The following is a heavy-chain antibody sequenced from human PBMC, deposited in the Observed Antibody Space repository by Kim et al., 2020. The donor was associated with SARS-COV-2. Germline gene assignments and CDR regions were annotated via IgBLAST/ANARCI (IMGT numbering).Heavy chain of an antibody. J-gene: IGHJ4*02. CDR3: ARSPVDTAMVSRNPRNKYQDY. CDR2: ISSSSSYI. V-gene: IGHV3-21*01. Sequence: GGSLRLSCAASGFTFSSYSMNWVRQAPGKGLEWVSSISSSSSYIYYADSVKGRFTISRDNAKNSLYLQMNSLRAEDTAVYYCARSPVDTAMVSRNPRNKYQDYWGQGTLVTVSS. CDR1: GFTFSSYS. D-gene: IGHD5-18*01.